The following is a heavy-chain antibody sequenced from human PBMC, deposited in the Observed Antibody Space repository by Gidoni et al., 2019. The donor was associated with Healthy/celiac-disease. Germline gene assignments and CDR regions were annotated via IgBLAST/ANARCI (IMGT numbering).Heavy chain of an antibody. D-gene: IGHD6-13*01. V-gene: IGHV4-59*01. J-gene: IGHJ4*02. CDR3: ARDPDSSSWYYFDY. CDR2: IYYSGST. Sequence: QVQLQESGPGLVKPSETLSLTCTVSGGSISSYYWSWIRQPPGKGLEWIGYIYYSGSTNYNPSLKSRVTISVDTSKNQFSLKLSSVTAADTAVYYCARDPDSSSWYYFDYWGQGTLVTVSS. CDR1: GGSISSYY.